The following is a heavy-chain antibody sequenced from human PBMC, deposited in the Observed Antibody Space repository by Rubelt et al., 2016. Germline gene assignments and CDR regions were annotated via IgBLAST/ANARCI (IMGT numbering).Heavy chain of an antibody. CDR1: GFTFNSYR. CDR3: ARDLGSSPFDY. V-gene: IGHV3-48*01. J-gene: IGHJ4*02. CDR2: ISSSSSTI. Sequence: PGGSLRLSCIASGFTFNSYRMNWVRQAPGKGLEWVSYISSSSSTIYYADSVKGRFTISRDNSKNTLYLQMNSLRAEDTAVYYCARDLGSSPFDYWGQGTLVTVSS. D-gene: IGHD3-16*01.